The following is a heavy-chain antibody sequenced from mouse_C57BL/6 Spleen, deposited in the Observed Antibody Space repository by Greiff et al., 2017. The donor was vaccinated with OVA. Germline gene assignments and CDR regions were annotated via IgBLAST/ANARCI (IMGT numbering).Heavy chain of an antibody. Sequence: EVQLVESGGGLVKPGGSLKLSCAASGFTFSSYAMSWVRQTPEKRLEWVATISDGGSYTYYPDNVKGRFTISRDNAKNNLYLQMSHLKSEDTAMYYCARAGGNYDYAMDYWGQGTSVTVSS. CDR1: GFTFSSYA. CDR3: ARAGGNYDYAMDY. V-gene: IGHV5-4*01. J-gene: IGHJ4*01. CDR2: ISDGGSYT. D-gene: IGHD2-1*01.